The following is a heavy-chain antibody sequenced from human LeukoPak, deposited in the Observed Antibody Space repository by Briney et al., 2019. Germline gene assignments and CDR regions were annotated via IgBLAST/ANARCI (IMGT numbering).Heavy chain of an antibody. V-gene: IGHV3-7*01. CDR1: GFTFSSYW. CDR3: ARDRGYPYSGSYILGGYYFDY. CDR2: IKQDGSEK. Sequence: GGSLRLSCAASGFTFSSYWMSWVRQAPGKGLEWVANIKQDGSEKYYVDSVKGRFTISRDNAKNSLYLQMNSLRAEDTAVYYCARDRGYPYSGSYILGGYYFDYWGQGTLVTVPS. J-gene: IGHJ4*02. D-gene: IGHD1-26*01.